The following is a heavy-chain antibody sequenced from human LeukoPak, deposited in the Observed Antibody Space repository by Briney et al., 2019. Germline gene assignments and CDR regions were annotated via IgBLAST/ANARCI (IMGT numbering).Heavy chain of an antibody. CDR1: GFTFRQYY. Sequence: QSGGSLRLSCTASGFTFRQYYMSWVRQTPEKRLEWVVSIHLDGGTQYYMDSVRGRFTISRNNAENSLFLQMDSLRVDDTAVYYCARRIFTRTTSGAFDFWGQGTLVAVSS. V-gene: IGHV3-7*01. D-gene: IGHD1-7*01. CDR2: IHLDGGTQ. CDR3: ARRIFTRTTSGAFDF. J-gene: IGHJ4*02.